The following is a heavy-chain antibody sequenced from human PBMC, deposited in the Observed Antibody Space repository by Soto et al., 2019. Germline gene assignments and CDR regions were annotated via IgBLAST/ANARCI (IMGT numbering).Heavy chain of an antibody. V-gene: IGHV4-30-4*01. CDR1: GGSISSGYYY. CDR3: ARLVERMTTVTTYYYYGMDV. J-gene: IGHJ6*02. CDR2: IYYSGNT. D-gene: IGHD4-17*01. Sequence: SETLSLTCSVSGGSISSGYYYWSWIRQPPGKGLEWIGNIYYSGNTYYNPSLKSRLIISIHTSKNQFSLKVGSVTAADTALYYCARLVERMTTVTTYYYYGMDVWGQGTTVTVSS.